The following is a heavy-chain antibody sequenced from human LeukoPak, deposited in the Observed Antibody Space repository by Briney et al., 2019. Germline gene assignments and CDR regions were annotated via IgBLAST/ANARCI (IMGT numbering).Heavy chain of an antibody. CDR1: EFTFSSYA. Sequence: GGSLRLSCAASEFTFSSYAMSWVRQAPGKGLEWVSAITGSGGSTYYADSVKGRFTISRDNSKNTLYLQMNSLRAEDTAVYYCARACIAAAGPLDYWGQGTLVTVSS. J-gene: IGHJ4*02. CDR3: ARACIAAAGPLDY. V-gene: IGHV3-23*01. D-gene: IGHD6-13*01. CDR2: ITGSGGST.